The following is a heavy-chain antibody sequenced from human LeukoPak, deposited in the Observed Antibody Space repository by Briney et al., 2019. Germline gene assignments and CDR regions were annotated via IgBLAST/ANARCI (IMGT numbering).Heavy chain of an antibody. CDR3: ARKPGESGYNDDHFDY. D-gene: IGHD5-12*01. CDR2: IYTSGST. J-gene: IGHJ4*02. Sequence: SETLSLTCTVSGGSISSYYWSWIRQPPGKGLEWIGYIYTSGSTNYNPSLKSRVTISVDTSKNQFSLKLSSVTAADTAVYYCARKPGESGYNDDHFDYWGQGTLATVSS. V-gene: IGHV4-4*09. CDR1: GGSISSYY.